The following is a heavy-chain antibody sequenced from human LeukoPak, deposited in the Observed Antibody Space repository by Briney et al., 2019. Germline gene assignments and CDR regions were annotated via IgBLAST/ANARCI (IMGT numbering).Heavy chain of an antibody. CDR1: GFTFSNYA. CDR3: ARIAYSSSWPNWFDP. V-gene: IGHV3-23*01. D-gene: IGHD6-13*01. CDR2: IDYSGGST. Sequence: WGSLRLSCAASGFTFSNYAMSWVRQAPWKGLEWVSTIDYSGGSTYYADSVKGRFTISRDNAKNSLYLQMNSLRAEDTDVYYCARIAYSSSWPNWFDPWGQGTLVTVSS. J-gene: IGHJ5*02.